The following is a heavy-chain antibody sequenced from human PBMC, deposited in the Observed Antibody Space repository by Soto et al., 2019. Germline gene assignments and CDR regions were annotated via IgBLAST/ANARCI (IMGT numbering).Heavy chain of an antibody. Sequence: GGSLRLSCAASGFTFSSYWMHWVRQAPGKGLVWVSQINSDGSSTTYADSVKGRFTISRDNAKNTLYLQMNSLRVEDTAVYYCARTQGYWGQGTLVTVSS. CDR1: GFTFSSYW. V-gene: IGHV3-74*01. CDR2: INSDGSST. J-gene: IGHJ4*02. CDR3: ARTQGY.